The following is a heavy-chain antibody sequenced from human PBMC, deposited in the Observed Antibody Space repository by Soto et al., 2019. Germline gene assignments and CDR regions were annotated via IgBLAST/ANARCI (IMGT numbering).Heavy chain of an antibody. D-gene: IGHD2-2*01. V-gene: IGHV1-18*01. CDR2: ISAYNGNT. CDR1: GYTFIDYG. CDR3: ARDTSIYCTSTNCLQYFQH. Sequence: ASVKVSCKPSGYTFIDYGVNWLRQAPGQGLEWVGWISAYNGNTNYKQKFQGRVTLTTDTSTTTAYMELRDLRSDDTAVYYCARDTSIYCTSTNCLQYFQHWGQGTLVTVSS. J-gene: IGHJ1*01.